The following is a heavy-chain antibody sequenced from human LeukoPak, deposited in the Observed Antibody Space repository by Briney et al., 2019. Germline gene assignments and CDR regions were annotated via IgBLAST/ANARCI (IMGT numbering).Heavy chain of an antibody. CDR3: ARDLSLAAAGTIGY. J-gene: IGHJ4*02. Sequence: PSETLSLTCAVSGGSISSGGYYWSWIRQPAGKGLEWIGRIYPSGSTNYNPSLKSRVTMSVDTSKNQFSLKLSSVTAADTAVYYCARDLSLAAAGTIGYWGQGTLVTVSS. V-gene: IGHV4-61*02. CDR2: IYPSGST. D-gene: IGHD6-13*01. CDR1: GGSISSGGYY.